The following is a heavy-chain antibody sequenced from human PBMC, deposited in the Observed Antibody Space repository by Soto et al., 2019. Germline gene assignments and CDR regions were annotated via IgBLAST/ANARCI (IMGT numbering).Heavy chain of an antibody. Sequence: EVQLLESGGGLVQPGGSLRLSCAASGFTFSSYAMSWVRQAPGKGLEWVSAISGSGGSTYYADSVKGRFTISRDNSKNTLYLQMNSLRAEDTAVYYCARCGLSSVWSFDYWGQGTLVTVSS. V-gene: IGHV3-23*01. CDR1: GFTFSSYA. CDR3: ARCGLSSVWSFDY. J-gene: IGHJ4*02. D-gene: IGHD6-19*01. CDR2: ISGSGGST.